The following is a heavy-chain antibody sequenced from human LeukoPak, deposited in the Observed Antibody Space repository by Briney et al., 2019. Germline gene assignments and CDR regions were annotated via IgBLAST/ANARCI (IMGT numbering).Heavy chain of an antibody. CDR3: AAYSYGYFGYFDY. CDR2: IYTSGST. J-gene: IGHJ4*02. Sequence: SETLSLTCTVSGGSISSGSYYWSWIRQPAGKGLEWIGRIYTSGSTNYNPSLKSRVTISVDTSKNQFSLTLSSVPAADTAVYYCAAYSYGYFGYFDYWGQGTLVTVSS. V-gene: IGHV4-61*02. D-gene: IGHD5-18*01. CDR1: GGSISSGSYY.